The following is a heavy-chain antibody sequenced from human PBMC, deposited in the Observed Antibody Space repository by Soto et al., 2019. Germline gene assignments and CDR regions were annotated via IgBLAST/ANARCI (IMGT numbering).Heavy chain of an antibody. CDR2: IWNDGSDK. Sequence: QVQLVESGGGVVQPGRSLRLSCAASGFTFSTYAMHWVRQAPGKGLEWVAVIWNDGSDKYYPDSVKGRFTISRDNSKNTLYLQMNSLRAEDTAVYYCARTYFSDSSGYSPVDYWGQGTLVTVSS. D-gene: IGHD3-22*01. J-gene: IGHJ4*02. CDR1: GFTFSTYA. CDR3: ARTYFSDSSGYSPVDY. V-gene: IGHV3-33*08.